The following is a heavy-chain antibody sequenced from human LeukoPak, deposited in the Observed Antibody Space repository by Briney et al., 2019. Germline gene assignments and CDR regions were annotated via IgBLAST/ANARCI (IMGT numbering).Heavy chain of an antibody. D-gene: IGHD3-10*01. CDR1: GYTFTGYY. CDR2: INPNSGGT. CDR3: ANEDGYYYGSGSYYNRGFDY. J-gene: IGHJ4*02. V-gene: IGHV1-2*02. Sequence: ASVKVSCKASGYTFTGYYMHWVRQAPGQGLGWMGWINPNSGGTNYAQKFQGRVTMTRDTSISTAYMELSRLRSDDTAVYYCANEDGYYYGSGSYYNRGFDYWGQGTLVTVSS.